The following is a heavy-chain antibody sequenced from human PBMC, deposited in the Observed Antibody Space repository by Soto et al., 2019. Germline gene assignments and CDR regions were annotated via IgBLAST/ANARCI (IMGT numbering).Heavy chain of an antibody. CDR3: TRDRGCSSTSCYAYYYYYYMDV. CDR1: GFTFGDYA. J-gene: IGHJ6*03. V-gene: IGHV3-49*03. D-gene: IGHD2-2*01. CDR2: IRSNTNGGTT. Sequence: SLRLSCTASGFTFGDYAMNWFRQAPGKGLEWVGFIRSNTNGGTTEYAASVKGRFTISRDDSKSIAYLEMNSLKTEDTAVYYCTRDRGCSSTSCYAYYYYYYMDVWGKRTTVTVSS.